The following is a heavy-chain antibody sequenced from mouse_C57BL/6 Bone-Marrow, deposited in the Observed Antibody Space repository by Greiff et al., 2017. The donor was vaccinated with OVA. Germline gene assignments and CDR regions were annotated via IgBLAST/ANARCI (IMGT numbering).Heavy chain of an antibody. J-gene: IGHJ3*01. CDR2: IYPGDGDT. D-gene: IGHD2-12*01. CDR1: GYAFSSSW. CDR3: APLRAWFAY. Sequence: QVQLQQSGPELVKPGASVKISCKASGYAFSSSWMNWVKQRPGKGLEWIGRIYPGDGDTNYNGKFKGKATLTADKSSSTAYMQLSSLTSEDSAVYFCAPLRAWFAYGGQGTLVTVSA. V-gene: IGHV1-82*01.